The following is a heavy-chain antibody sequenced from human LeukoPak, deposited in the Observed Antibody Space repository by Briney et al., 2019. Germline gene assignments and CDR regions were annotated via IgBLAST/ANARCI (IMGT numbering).Heavy chain of an antibody. Sequence: PGGSLRLSCAASGFTFSSYAMHWVRQAPGKGPEWVANIKQDGSLEHYMDSVKGRFTISRDNAKNSLILQMDSLRAEDTAVYYCARWTGVIDSWGQGTLVTVSS. CDR3: ARWTGVIDS. J-gene: IGHJ4*02. CDR2: IKQDGSLE. D-gene: IGHD2-21*01. V-gene: IGHV3-7*01. CDR1: GFTFSSYA.